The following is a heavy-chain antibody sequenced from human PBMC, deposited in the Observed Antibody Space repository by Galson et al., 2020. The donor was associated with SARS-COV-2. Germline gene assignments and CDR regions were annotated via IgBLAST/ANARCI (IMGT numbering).Heavy chain of an antibody. Sequence: ASVKVSCKASGYSFTTYDINWVRKATGQGLEWMGWMNPNNGDTAYAQRFQGRVTMTRNTSISTAYMELSSLRSEDTAMYYCASRGVATAYYFYGLDVWGQGTTVTVSS. J-gene: IGHJ6*02. CDR1: GYSFTTYD. V-gene: IGHV1-8*01. CDR2: MNPNNGDT. D-gene: IGHD3-10*01. CDR3: ASRGVATAYYFYGLDV.